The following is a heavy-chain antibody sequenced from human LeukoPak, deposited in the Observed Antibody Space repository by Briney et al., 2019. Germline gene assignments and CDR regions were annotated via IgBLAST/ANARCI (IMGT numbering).Heavy chain of an antibody. CDR2: IYYTGSS. CDR1: GGSFSGYY. V-gene: IGHV4-59*01. J-gene: IGHJ4*02. D-gene: IGHD3-22*01. Sequence: SETLSLTCAVYGGSFSGYYWSWIRQPPGKGLEWIGYIYYTGSSSYNPSLRGRVSISVDTSKNQFSLRLSSVTVADTAIYYCARGVYSSGYYYYFNSWGQGALVTVSS. CDR3: ARGVYSSGYYYYFNS.